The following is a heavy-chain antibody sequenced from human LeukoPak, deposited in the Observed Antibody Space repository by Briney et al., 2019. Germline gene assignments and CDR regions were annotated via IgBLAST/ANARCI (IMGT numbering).Heavy chain of an antibody. CDR2: ISYDGSNK. D-gene: IGHD3-22*01. CDR1: GFTVSSNY. CDR3: ARGEYYYDSSGRGFDL. Sequence: GGSLRLSCAASGFTVSSNYMSWVRQAPGKGLEWVALISYDGSNKYYADSVKGRFTISRDNSKNTLYLQMNSLRAEDTAVYYCARGEYYYDSSGRGFDLWGHGTLVTVSS. V-gene: IGHV3-30-3*01. J-gene: IGHJ2*01.